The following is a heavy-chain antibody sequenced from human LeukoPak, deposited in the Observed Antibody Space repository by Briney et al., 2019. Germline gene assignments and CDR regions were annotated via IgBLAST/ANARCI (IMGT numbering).Heavy chain of an antibody. Sequence: PSETLSLTCAVYGGSFSGYYWSWIRQPPGKGLEWIGEINHSGGTTYNPSLKRRVTISVYTSKNPFSLTLSPLSAADPPVYYCARIRDEYGCMDYWGQGTLVTVSS. CDR2: INHSGGT. CDR3: ARIRDEYGCMDY. J-gene: IGHJ4*02. D-gene: IGHD4/OR15-4a*01. CDR1: GGSFSGYY. V-gene: IGHV4-34*01.